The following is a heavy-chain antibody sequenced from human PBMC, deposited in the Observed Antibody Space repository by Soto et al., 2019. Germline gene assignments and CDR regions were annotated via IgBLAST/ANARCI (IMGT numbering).Heavy chain of an antibody. Sequence: GTSVILSCAASVYTFIRYNMHGLRQPRGKGLEWVSYISSSSSTIYYADSVKGRFTISRDNAKNSLYLQMNSLRAEDTAVYYCAKDRYYYDSSGYYYGIYFDYWGQGT. CDR2: ISSSSSTI. J-gene: IGHJ4*02. V-gene: IGHV3-48*01. CDR1: VYTFIRYN. D-gene: IGHD3-22*01. CDR3: AKDRYYYDSSGYYYGIYFDY.